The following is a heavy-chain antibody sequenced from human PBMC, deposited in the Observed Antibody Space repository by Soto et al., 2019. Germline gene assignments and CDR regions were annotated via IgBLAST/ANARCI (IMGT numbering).Heavy chain of an antibody. CDR1: GGSVSSGCCY. D-gene: IGHD2-8*02. V-gene: IGHV4-61*01. Sequence: QVQLQESGPGLVKPSEALSLTCSVSGGSVSSGCCYWGWIRQPPGKGLEWIGWIYYSGSTDYNPSHESRGTISLDTSKNQFSLKLSSVTAADTAVYYCIRQYSVDCSGGVCYHAFDVWGQGTMVTVSS. CDR3: IRQYSVDCSGGVCYHAFDV. J-gene: IGHJ3*01. CDR2: IYYSGST.